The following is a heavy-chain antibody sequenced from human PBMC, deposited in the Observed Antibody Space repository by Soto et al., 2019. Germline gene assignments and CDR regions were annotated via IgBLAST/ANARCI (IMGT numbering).Heavy chain of an antibody. J-gene: IGHJ4*02. Sequence: QITLKESGPPLVKPTQTLTLTCTFSGFSLSTSGVGVGWIRQPPGKALEWLALIYWDDDKRYSPSLKSRLPITKDTSKNQVVLTMTNMDPVDTATYYCAHVYGGYDNFDYWGQGTLVTVSS. D-gene: IGHD5-12*01. CDR2: IYWDDDK. CDR1: GFSLSTSGVG. V-gene: IGHV2-5*02. CDR3: AHVYGGYDNFDY.